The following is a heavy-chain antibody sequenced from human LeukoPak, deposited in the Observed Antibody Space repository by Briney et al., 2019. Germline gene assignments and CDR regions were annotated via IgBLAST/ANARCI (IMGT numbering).Heavy chain of an antibody. J-gene: IGHJ4*02. CDR1: GFTVSTNY. V-gene: IGHV3-53*01. Sequence: GGSLRLSCAASGFTVSTNYMSWVRQAPGRGLEWVSVIYGGGDAYYADSVKGRFTISRDNSKNTVFLQMNSLRAEDTTVYYCARDCWDYGSGSYCGIDYWGQGTLVTVSS. D-gene: IGHD3-10*01. CDR3: ARDCWDYGSGSYCGIDY. CDR2: IYGGGDA.